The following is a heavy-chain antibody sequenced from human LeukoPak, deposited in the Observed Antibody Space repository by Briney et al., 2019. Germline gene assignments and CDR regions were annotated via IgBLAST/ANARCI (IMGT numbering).Heavy chain of an antibody. CDR2: IWYDGSNK. J-gene: IGHJ4*02. D-gene: IGHD3-22*01. Sequence: GGSLRLSCAASGFTFSSYGMHWVRQAPGKGLEGVAVIWYDGSNKYYADSVKGRFTISRDNSKNTLYLQVNSLRAEDMAVYYCAKDLYYYDSSGYFDYWGQGTLVTVSS. CDR1: GFTFSSYG. CDR3: AKDLYYYDSSGYFDY. V-gene: IGHV3-33*06.